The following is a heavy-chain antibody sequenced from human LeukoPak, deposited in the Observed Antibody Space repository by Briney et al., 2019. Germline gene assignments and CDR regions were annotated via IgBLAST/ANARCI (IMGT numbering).Heavy chain of an antibody. V-gene: IGHV1-3*01. J-gene: IGHJ4*02. D-gene: IGHD5-18*01. CDR1: GYTFTSYA. CDR2: INAGNGNT. Sequence: ASVTVSCKASGYTFTSYAMHWVRQAPGQRLEWMGWINAGNGNTKYSQKFQGRVTITRDTSASTAYMELSSLRSEDTAVYYCARVDTAMVTFGYWGQGTLVTVSS. CDR3: ARVDTAMVTFGY.